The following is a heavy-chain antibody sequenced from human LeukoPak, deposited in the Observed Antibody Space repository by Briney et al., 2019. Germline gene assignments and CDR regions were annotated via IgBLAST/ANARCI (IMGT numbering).Heavy chain of an antibody. CDR3: ARALVGLLWFGEFNLDY. CDR2: ISGYNGYT. Sequence: ASVKVSCKASGYIFSNFGINWVRQAPGQGLEWMGWISGYNGYTKYAQKLQGRVTMTTDTSTSTAHMELRSLRSEDTAVYYCARALVGLLWFGEFNLDYWGQGTLVTVSS. J-gene: IGHJ4*02. D-gene: IGHD3-10*01. CDR1: GYIFSNFG. V-gene: IGHV1-18*01.